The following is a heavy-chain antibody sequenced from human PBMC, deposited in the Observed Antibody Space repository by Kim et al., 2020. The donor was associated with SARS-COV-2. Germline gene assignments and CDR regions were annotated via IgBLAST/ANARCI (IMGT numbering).Heavy chain of an antibody. J-gene: IGHJ4*02. D-gene: IGHD2-21*01. Sequence: TIYYADSGKGRFTISRDNAKNSLYLQMGSLRAGDTAVYYCARTYSSTAGFWGQGTLVTVSS. CDR3: ARTYSSTAGF. V-gene: IGHV3-11*01. CDR2: TI.